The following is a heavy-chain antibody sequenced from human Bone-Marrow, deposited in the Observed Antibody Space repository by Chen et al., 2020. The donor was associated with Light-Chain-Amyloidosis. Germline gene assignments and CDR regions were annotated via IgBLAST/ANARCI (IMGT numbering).Heavy chain of an antibody. CDR3: ARRRDGYNFDY. CDR2: IYPDDSDA. V-gene: IGHV5-51*01. CDR1: GYTFPNYW. J-gene: IGHJ4*02. D-gene: IGHD5-12*01. Sequence: EVQLEQSGPEVKKPGESLKISCKGSGYTFPNYWIGWVRQMPGKGLEWMGVIYPDDSDASYRPSFEGQVTISADKSITTAYLQWRSLKASDTAMYYCARRRDGYNFDYGCQGTLVTVSS.